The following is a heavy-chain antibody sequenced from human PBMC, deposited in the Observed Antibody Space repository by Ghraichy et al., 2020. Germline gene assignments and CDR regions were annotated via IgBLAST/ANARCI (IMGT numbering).Heavy chain of an antibody. CDR1: GFTFSSYA. CDR2: ISGSGGST. Sequence: GGSLRLSCAASGFTFSSYAMSWVRQAPGKGLEWVSAISGSGGSTYYADSVKGRFTISRDNSKNTLYLQMNSLRAEDTAVYYCAKDPGGGSYYRGSYYFDYWGQGTLVTV. V-gene: IGHV3-23*01. CDR3: AKDPGGGSYYRGSYYFDY. J-gene: IGHJ4*02. D-gene: IGHD1-26*01.